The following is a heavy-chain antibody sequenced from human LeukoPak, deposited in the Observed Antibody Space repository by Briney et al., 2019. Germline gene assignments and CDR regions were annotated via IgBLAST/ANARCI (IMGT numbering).Heavy chain of an antibody. CDR1: GFTFSSYA. V-gene: IGHV3-23*01. J-gene: IGHJ4*02. CDR3: AKALRVVSYYFDF. CDR2: ISGSGGST. Sequence: GGSLRLSCAASGFTFSSYAMSWVRQDPGKGLEGVSAISGSGGSTYYADSVKGRFTISRDNSKNTLYLQMNSLRAEDTAVYYCAKALRVVSYYFDFWGQGTLVTVSS. D-gene: IGHD2-2*01.